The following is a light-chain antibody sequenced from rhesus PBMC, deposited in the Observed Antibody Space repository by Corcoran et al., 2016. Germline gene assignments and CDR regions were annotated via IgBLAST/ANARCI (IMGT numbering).Light chain of an antibody. CDR2: EVS. V-gene: IGLV2-13*02. CDR1: SSAIGGYNR. CDR3: SSYASSSAYI. J-gene: IGLJ1*01. Sequence: QAALTQSPSVSGSPGQSVTISCTGTSSAIGGYNRVSWYQQHPGKAPTLMIYEVSKRPSGVSDRLSGSKSGNTASLTISGLQAEDEADYYCSSYASSSAYIFGAGTRLTVL.